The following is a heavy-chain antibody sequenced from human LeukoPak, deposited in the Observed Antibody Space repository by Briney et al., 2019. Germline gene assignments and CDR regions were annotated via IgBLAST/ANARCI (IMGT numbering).Heavy chain of an antibody. J-gene: IGHJ5*02. D-gene: IGHD6-13*01. Sequence: SETLSLTCTVSGGSISSYYWSWIRQPPGKGLEWIGYIYYSGNTNYNPSLKSRVTISVDTSKNQFSLKLSSVTAADTAVYYCARVRSRIAAWGWFDPWGQGTLVTVSS. V-gene: IGHV4-59*01. CDR2: IYYSGNT. CDR3: ARVRSRIAAWGWFDP. CDR1: GGSISSYY.